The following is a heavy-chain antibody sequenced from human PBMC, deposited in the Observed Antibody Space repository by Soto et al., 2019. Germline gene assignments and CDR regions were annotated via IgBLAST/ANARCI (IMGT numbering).Heavy chain of an antibody. Sequence: SETLSLTCTVSGGSISSYYWSWIRQPPGKGLEWIGYIYYSGSTNYNPSLKSRVTISVDTPKNQFSLKLSSVTAADTAVYYCARQMLVGSGSYYYFDYWGQGTLVTVSS. J-gene: IGHJ4*02. CDR2: IYYSGST. CDR3: ARQMLVGSGSYYYFDY. CDR1: GGSISSYY. V-gene: IGHV4-59*08. D-gene: IGHD3-10*01.